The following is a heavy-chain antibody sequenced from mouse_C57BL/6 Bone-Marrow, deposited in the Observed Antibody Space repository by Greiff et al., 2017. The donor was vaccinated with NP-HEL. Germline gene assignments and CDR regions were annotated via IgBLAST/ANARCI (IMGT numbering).Heavy chain of an antibody. CDR2: IFPGNGGT. CDR1: GYTFTDYY. Sequence: QVQLQQSGPELVKPGASVKISCKASGYTFTDYYMNWVKQRPGKGLEWIGWIFPGNGGTNYNEKFKGKATLTVDKSSSTAYMVLSSLTSEDSAVYFCARYGGYYVVFDDWGQGTTLTVSS. V-gene: IGHV1-75*01. CDR3: ARYGGYYVVFDD. D-gene: IGHD2-3*01. J-gene: IGHJ2*01.